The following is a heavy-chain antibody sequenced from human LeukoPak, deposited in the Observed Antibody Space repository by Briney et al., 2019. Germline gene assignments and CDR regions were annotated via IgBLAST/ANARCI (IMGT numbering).Heavy chain of an antibody. D-gene: IGHD6-13*01. Sequence: PGGSLRLSCAASGFTFSNLWMSWVRQGPGKRLKWVANIKQDGSEKYYVDSVKGRFTISRDNAQNSLYLQMNSLRAEDTAIYYCATSTAAAGTDWGQGTLVTVSS. CDR3: ATSTAAAGTD. J-gene: IGHJ4*02. CDR1: GFTFSNLW. V-gene: IGHV3-7*03. CDR2: IKQDGSEK.